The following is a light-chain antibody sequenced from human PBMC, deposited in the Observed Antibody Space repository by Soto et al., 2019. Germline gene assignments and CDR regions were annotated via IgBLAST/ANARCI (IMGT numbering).Light chain of an antibody. Sequence: EIVLTQSPGTLSLSPGERATLSCRASQSVSSSYLAWYQKKPGQAPRLLIYGASSRATGIPDRFSGSGSGTDCTLTSSSLEPEDFAVYYCQQYGSSPLYTFGQGTKLEIK. CDR3: QQYGSSPLYT. V-gene: IGKV3-20*01. CDR2: GAS. J-gene: IGKJ2*01. CDR1: QSVSSSY.